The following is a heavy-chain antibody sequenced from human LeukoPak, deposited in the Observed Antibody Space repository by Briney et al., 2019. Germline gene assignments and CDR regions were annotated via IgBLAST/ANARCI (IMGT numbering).Heavy chain of an antibody. V-gene: IGHV1-69*05. D-gene: IGHD1-7*01. CDR3: ARSLLKPELRYYYYYMDV. Sequence: ASVKVSCKASGGTFSSYAISWVRQAPGQGLEWMGGIIPIFGTANYAQKFQGRVTITTDESTSTAYMELSSLRSEDTAVYYCARSLLKPELRYYYYYMDVWGKGTTVTVSS. CDR2: IIPIFGTA. J-gene: IGHJ6*03. CDR1: GGTFSSYA.